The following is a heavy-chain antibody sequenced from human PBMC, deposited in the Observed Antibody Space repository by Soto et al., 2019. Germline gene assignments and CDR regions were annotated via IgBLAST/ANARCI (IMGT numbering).Heavy chain of an antibody. CDR3: GKSRIQLWFGEEDY. D-gene: IGHD3-10*01. V-gene: IGHV3-23*01. CDR2: ISSGGGSP. Sequence: EVQLLESGGGLVQPGGSLRLACAPPGFTFSDYAMSWVRLAPGKGLEWVSSISSGGGSPYYTDSVKGRFTISRDNSKNTLHLQMNSLRAEDTAVYYCGKSRIQLWFGEEDYWGQGTLVTVSS. J-gene: IGHJ4*02. CDR1: GFTFSDYA.